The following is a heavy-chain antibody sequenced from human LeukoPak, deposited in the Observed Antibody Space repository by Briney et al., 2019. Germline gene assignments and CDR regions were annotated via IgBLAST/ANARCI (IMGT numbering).Heavy chain of an antibody. V-gene: IGHV4-59*08. CDR1: GASINSYY. CDR3: ARHYSTDPFDY. Sequence: SETLSLTCTVSGASINSYYWSWIRQPPGKGLEWVACISHSGNTNYNPSLKTRVTISADTSKSQISLKLTSVTAADTATYYCARHYSTDPFDYWGQGTPVSVSS. CDR2: ISHSGNT. D-gene: IGHD4-11*01. J-gene: IGHJ4*02.